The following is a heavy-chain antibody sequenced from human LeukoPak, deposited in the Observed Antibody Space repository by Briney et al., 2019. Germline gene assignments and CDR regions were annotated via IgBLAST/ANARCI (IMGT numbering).Heavy chain of an antibody. CDR2: ISSSSSYI. D-gene: IGHD3-22*01. V-gene: IGHV3-21*01. Sequence: GGSLRLSCAASGFTFSSYSMNWVRQAPGKGLEWVSSISSSSSYIYYADSVKGRFTISRDNSKNTLYLQMNSLRAEDTAVYYCAREGDDSSGYYLYYFDYWGQGTLVTVSS. J-gene: IGHJ4*02. CDR1: GFTFSSYS. CDR3: AREGDDSSGYYLYYFDY.